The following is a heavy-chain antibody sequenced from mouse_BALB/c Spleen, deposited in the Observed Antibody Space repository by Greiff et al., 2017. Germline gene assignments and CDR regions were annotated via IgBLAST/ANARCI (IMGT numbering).Heavy chain of an antibody. Sequence: VQLQQSGTVLARPGASVKMSCKASGYSFTSYWMHWVKQRPGQGLEWIGAIYPGNSDTSYNQKFKGKAKLTAVTSASTAYMELSSLTNEDSAVYYCTGAYYRPHYFDYWGQGTTLTVSS. D-gene: IGHD2-14*01. CDR3: TGAYYRPHYFDY. V-gene: IGHV1-5*01. CDR1: GYSFTSYW. J-gene: IGHJ2*01. CDR2: IYPGNSDT.